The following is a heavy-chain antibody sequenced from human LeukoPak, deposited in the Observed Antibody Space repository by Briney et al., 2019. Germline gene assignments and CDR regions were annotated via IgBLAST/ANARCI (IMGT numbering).Heavy chain of an antibody. CDR2: INPNSGGT. V-gene: IGHV1-2*02. Sequence: ASVKVSCKASGYTFTGYYMHWVRQAPGQGLEWMGWINPNSGGTNYAQKFQGRVTMTRDTSISTAYVELSRLRSDDTAVYYCARAARGLWFRELYGYWGQGTLVTVSS. J-gene: IGHJ4*02. CDR1: GYTFTGYY. D-gene: IGHD3-10*01. CDR3: ARAARGLWFRELYGY.